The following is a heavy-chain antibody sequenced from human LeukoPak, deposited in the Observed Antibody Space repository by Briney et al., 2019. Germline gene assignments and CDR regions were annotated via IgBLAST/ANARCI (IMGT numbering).Heavy chain of an antibody. D-gene: IGHD6-13*01. Sequence: PSETLSLTCAVYGGSFSGYYWSWIRQPPGKGLEWIGEINHSGSTNYNPSLKSRVTLSVDTPKNQFSLKLTSVTAADTAVYYCARGQPSVAADPVGIAGVRRGYLNYWGQGTLVTVSS. CDR2: INHSGST. CDR3: ARGQPSVAADPVGIAGVRRGYLNY. CDR1: GGSFSGYY. J-gene: IGHJ4*02. V-gene: IGHV4-34*01.